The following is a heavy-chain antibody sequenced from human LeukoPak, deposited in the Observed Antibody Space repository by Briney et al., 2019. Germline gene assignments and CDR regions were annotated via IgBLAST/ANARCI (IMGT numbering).Heavy chain of an antibody. CDR3: ATKVPSRPFYFYYMDV. J-gene: IGHJ6*03. D-gene: IGHD3-10*01. CDR1: GGSFSNYA. V-gene: IGHV1-69*13. Sequence: ASVKVSCKTFGGSFSNYAISWVRQAPGQGLEWMGGIIPLFRIPNYAPNFQGRVTITADEYTTTAYMELSRLRSEDTAVYYCATKVPSRPFYFYYMDVWGKGTTVTVSS. CDR2: IIPLFRIP.